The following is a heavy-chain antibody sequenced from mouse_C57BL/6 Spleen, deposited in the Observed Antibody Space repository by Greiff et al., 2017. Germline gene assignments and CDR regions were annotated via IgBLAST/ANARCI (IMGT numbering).Heavy chain of an antibody. CDR2: IDPEDGET. J-gene: IGHJ2*01. D-gene: IGHD1-1*01. CDR1: GFNIKDYY. Sequence: VQLQQSGAELVKPGASVKLSCTASGFNIKDYYMHWVKQRTEQGLEWIGRIDPEDGETKYAPKFQGKAPITADTSSNPAYLQLSSLTSEDTAVYYCAYYGSSYDYFDYWGQGTTLTVSS. CDR3: AYYGSSYDYFDY. V-gene: IGHV14-2*01.